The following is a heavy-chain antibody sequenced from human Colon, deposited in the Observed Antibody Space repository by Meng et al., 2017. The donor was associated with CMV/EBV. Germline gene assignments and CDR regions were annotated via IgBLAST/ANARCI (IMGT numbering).Heavy chain of an antibody. D-gene: IGHD6-6*01. V-gene: IGHV3-74*01. Sequence: SCAASGFTFSSYWMHWVRQAPGRGLVWVSRINSDWSSTSYADSVKGRFTISRDNAKNTLYLQMNSLRAEDTAVYYCARDSSSYYFDYWGQGTLVTVSS. CDR1: GFTFSSYW. CDR2: INSDWSST. CDR3: ARDSSSYYFDY. J-gene: IGHJ4*02.